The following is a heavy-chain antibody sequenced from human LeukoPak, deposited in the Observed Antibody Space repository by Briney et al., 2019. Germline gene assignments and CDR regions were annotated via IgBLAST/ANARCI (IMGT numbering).Heavy chain of an antibody. J-gene: IGHJ4*02. CDR1: GASISSYY. CDR2: VYYRGNT. CDR3: TRDWWLDF. D-gene: IGHD2-8*02. Sequence: SETLSLTCTVSGASISSYYRSWIRQPPGKGLEWIGYVYYRGNTNYNPSLRGRATTSVDTSKNQFSLKLSSVTAADTAVYYCTRDWWLDFWGQGTLVTVSS. V-gene: IGHV4-59*01.